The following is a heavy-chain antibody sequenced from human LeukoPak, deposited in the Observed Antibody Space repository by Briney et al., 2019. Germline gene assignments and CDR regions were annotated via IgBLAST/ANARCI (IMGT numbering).Heavy chain of an antibody. Sequence: SETLSLTCTVSGGSISSGGYYWSWIRQHPGKGLEWIGYIYYSGSTYYNPSLKSRVTISVDTSKNQFSLKLSSVTAADTAVYYCARVGLSPLYYYGMDVWGQGTTVTVSS. J-gene: IGHJ6*02. CDR1: GGSISSGGYY. V-gene: IGHV4-31*03. CDR2: IYYSGST. CDR3: ARVGLSPLYYYGMDV.